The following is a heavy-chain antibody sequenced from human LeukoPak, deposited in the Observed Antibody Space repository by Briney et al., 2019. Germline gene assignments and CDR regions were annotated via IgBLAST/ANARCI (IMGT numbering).Heavy chain of an antibody. Sequence: GGSLRLSCAASGFTFSNYAMSWVRQAPGKGLEGVSAISGSGGSTYYADSVKGRFTISRDNSKNTLYLQMNSLRAEDTAVYYCAKTLGAAAGSLRGWGQGTLDTVSS. D-gene: IGHD6-13*01. CDR2: ISGSGGST. CDR3: AKTLGAAAGSLRG. CDR1: GFTFSNYA. V-gene: IGHV3-23*01. J-gene: IGHJ4*02.